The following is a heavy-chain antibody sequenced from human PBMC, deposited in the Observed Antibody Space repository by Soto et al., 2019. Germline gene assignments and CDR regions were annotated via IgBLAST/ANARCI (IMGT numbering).Heavy chain of an antibody. CDR1: GFIFSTYG. Sequence: QVQLVESGGGVVQPGRSLRLSCAASGFIFSTYGMHWVRQAPGKGLEWLSVISYDGNNKYYADSVKGRFTISRDNSKNTLWLQMDSVRAEETAVYYCAKDLLLTTITTVGDWGQGTLVTVSS. J-gene: IGHJ4*02. V-gene: IGHV3-30*18. CDR2: ISYDGNNK. D-gene: IGHD4-17*01. CDR3: AKDLLLTTITTVGD.